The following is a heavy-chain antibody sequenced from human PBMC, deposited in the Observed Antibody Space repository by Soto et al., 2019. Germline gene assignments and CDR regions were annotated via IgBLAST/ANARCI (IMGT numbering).Heavy chain of an antibody. CDR1: GYSFTSYW. D-gene: IGHD6-13*01. CDR2: IDPSDSYT. CDR3: ARLKAPEYSSSWYLYYYGMDV. Sequence: PGESLKISCTGSGYSFTSYWISWVRQMPGKGLEWMGRIDPSDSYTNYSPSFQGHVTISADKSISTAYLQWSSLKASDTAMYYCARLKAPEYSSSWYLYYYGMDVWGQGTTVTVSS. V-gene: IGHV5-10-1*01. J-gene: IGHJ6*02.